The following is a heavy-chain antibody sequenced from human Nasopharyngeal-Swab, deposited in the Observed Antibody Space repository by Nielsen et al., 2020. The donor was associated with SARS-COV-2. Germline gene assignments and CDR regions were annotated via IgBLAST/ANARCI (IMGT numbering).Heavy chain of an antibody. CDR2: ISYDGSNK. Sequence: GGSLRLSCAASGFTFSSYAMHWVRQAPGKGLEWVAVISYDGSNKYYADSVKGRFTIPRDNSKNTLYLQMNSLRAEDTAVYYCARGGLLELGFYWYFDLWGRGTLVTVSS. CDR1: GFTFSSYA. CDR3: ARGGLLELGFYWYFDL. J-gene: IGHJ2*01. V-gene: IGHV3-30-3*01. D-gene: IGHD2-21*02.